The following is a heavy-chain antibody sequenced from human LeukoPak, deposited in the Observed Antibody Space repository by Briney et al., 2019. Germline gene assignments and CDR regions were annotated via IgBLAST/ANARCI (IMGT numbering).Heavy chain of an antibody. CDR2: IYYSGCT. V-gene: IGHV4-59*08. J-gene: IGHJ4*02. D-gene: IGHD6-19*01. Sequence: PSETLSLTCTVSGASISSYYWSWIRQPPGKGLEWIGYIYYSGCTNYNPSLQSRVTISVDTSKNQFSLKLSSVPAADTAVYYCARLYSSSFDYWGQGTLVSVSS. CDR1: GASISSYY. CDR3: ARLYSSSFDY.